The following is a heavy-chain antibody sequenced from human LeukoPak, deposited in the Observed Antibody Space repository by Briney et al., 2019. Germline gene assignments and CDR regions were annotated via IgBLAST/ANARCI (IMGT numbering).Heavy chain of an antibody. CDR3: ASDKSPHYRRDERHDAFDI. D-gene: IGHD3-10*01. Sequence: SVKVSCKASGGTFSSYASSWVRQAPGQRLEWMGRIIPILGIANYAQKFQGRVTITADKSTSTAYMELSSLRSEDTAVYYCASDKSPHYRRDERHDAFDIWGQGTMVTVS. CDR1: GGTFSSYA. V-gene: IGHV1-69*04. CDR2: IIPILGIA. J-gene: IGHJ3*02.